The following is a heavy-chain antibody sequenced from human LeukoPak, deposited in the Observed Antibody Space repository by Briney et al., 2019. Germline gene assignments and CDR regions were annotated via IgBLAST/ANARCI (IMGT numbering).Heavy chain of an antibody. CDR2: ISGSGGRT. J-gene: IGHJ6*02. D-gene: IGHD6-13*01. Sequence: GGSLRLSCADSGFTFSNYAMSWVRQAPGKGLEWVSGISGSGGRTYYADSVKGRLIISRDNSKNTLYLQMSSLRAEDTAVYYCAKDRSSNWYDGMDVWGQGTTVTVSS. V-gene: IGHV3-23*01. CDR3: AKDRSSNWYDGMDV. CDR1: GFTFSNYA.